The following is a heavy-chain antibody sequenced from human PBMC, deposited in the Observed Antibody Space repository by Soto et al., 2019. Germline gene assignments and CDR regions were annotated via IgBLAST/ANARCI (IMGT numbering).Heavy chain of an antibody. V-gene: IGHV1-8*01. Sequence: ASVKVSCKASGYSFSINYINWVRQATGQGLEWMGWMNPKSGNTGHAQKFQGRVTMTRNTSITTAYMELSSLTSEDTAVYYCARSENYYFYYMDFWGKGTTVTVSS. CDR3: ARSENYYFYYMDF. J-gene: IGHJ6*03. CDR1: GYSFSINY. CDR2: MNPKSGNT.